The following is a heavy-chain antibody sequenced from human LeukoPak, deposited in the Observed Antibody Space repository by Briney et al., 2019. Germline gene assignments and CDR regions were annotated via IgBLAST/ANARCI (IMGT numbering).Heavy chain of an antibody. CDR3: ARHPGLNYGSGRPENWFDP. CDR2: IHYSGST. Sequence: SETLSLTCAVYGGSFSGYYWGWIRQPPGKGLEWIGSIHYSGSTYYNPSLKSRVTISVDTSKNQFSLKLSSVTAADTAVYYCARHPGLNYGSGRPENWFDPWGQGTLVTVSS. D-gene: IGHD3-10*01. J-gene: IGHJ5*02. CDR1: GGSFSGYY. V-gene: IGHV4-39*01.